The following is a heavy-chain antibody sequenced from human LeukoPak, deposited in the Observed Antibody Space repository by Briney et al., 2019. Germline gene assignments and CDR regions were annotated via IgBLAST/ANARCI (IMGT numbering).Heavy chain of an antibody. CDR2: IYHGGST. Sequence: SETLSLTCTVSGYSISSGYYWGWIRQPPGKGLEWIGNIYHGGSTYYNPSLKSRVTISVDTSKNQFSLKVRSVTAAHTAVYYCARAAAKLSYMDVWGKGTTVTVPS. V-gene: IGHV4-38-2*02. J-gene: IGHJ6*03. CDR1: GYSISSGYY. CDR3: ARAAAKLSYMDV. D-gene: IGHD6-25*01.